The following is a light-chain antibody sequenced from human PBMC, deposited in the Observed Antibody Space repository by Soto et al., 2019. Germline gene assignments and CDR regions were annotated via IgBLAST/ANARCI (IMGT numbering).Light chain of an antibody. V-gene: IGLV2-8*01. CDR2: EVV. CDR1: KNHIGVYDF. CDR3: KSYAGSNTYV. J-gene: IGLJ1*01. Sequence: QSVLTQPPSASVSPGQSVTLSSTGPKNHIGVYDFVSWYQHHPGKAPRLIIYEVVQRPSGVPDRFSGSKSGNTASLTVSGLQAADEADYFCKSYAGSNTYVFGSGTKLTVL.